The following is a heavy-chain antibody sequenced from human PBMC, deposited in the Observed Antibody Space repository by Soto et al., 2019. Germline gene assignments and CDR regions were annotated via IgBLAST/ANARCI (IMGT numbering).Heavy chain of an antibody. D-gene: IGHD3-10*01. CDR3: ATVDGSGSYYRPESIWFDP. J-gene: IGHJ5*02. Sequence: ASVKVSCKVSGYTLPELSMHWVRQAPGKGLEWMGGFDPEDGETIYAQKFQGRVTMTEDTSTDTAYMELSSLRSEDTAVYYCATVDGSGSYYRPESIWFDPWGQGTLVTVSS. V-gene: IGHV1-24*01. CDR2: FDPEDGET. CDR1: GYTLPELS.